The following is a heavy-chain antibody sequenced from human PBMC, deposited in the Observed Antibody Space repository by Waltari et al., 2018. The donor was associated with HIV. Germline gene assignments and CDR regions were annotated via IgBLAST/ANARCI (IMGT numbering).Heavy chain of an antibody. CDR1: GFSFSYYS. V-gene: IGHV3-21*01. D-gene: IGHD3-16*01. Sequence: DVQLVESGGGLVKPGGSLRLACAGSGFSFSYYSMNWVRQAPGKGLEWVSSISRYSLYIYYADSVKGRFTISRDNARNSLFLQMNSLRADDTAVYYCVRGGEGTYGDYWGQGTLVTVSS. CDR3: VRGGEGTYGDY. CDR2: ISRYSLYI. J-gene: IGHJ4*02.